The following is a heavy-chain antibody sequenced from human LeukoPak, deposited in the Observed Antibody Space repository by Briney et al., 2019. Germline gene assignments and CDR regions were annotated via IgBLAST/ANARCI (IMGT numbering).Heavy chain of an antibody. J-gene: IGHJ4*02. V-gene: IGHV1-2*02. CDR2: INPNSGGT. CDR1: GYTFTGYY. Sequence: ASVKVSCKASGYTFTGYYMHWVRQAPGQGLEWMGWINPNSGGTNYAQKFQGRVTMTRDTSISTAYMELSRLRSDDTAVYYCAREAITIFGVVKSPYFDYWGQGTLVTVSS. D-gene: IGHD3-3*01. CDR3: AREAITIFGVVKSPYFDY.